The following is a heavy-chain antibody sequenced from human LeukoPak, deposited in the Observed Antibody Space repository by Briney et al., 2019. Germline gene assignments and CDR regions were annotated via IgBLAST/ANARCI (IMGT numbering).Heavy chain of an antibody. V-gene: IGHV3-48*04. J-gene: IGHJ4*02. Sequence: GGSLRLSCAASGLTFSTHAMIWVWVRQAPGKGLEWLSYIKRNSNTIYYADSVKGRFFISRDNAEKSLYLQMNSLRVEDTGVYFCASRFYWGQGALVTVSS. CDR1: GLTFSTHA. CDR2: IKRNSNTI. CDR3: ASRFY.